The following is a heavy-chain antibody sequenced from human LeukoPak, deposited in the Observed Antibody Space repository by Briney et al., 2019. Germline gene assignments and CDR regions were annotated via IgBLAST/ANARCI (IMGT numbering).Heavy chain of an antibody. V-gene: IGHV3-53*01. CDR1: GLTVSSSH. J-gene: IGHJ4*02. CDR3: ARVYNYVFDY. Sequence: GGSLRLSCAASGLTVSSSHMTWVRQAVGKGLKWVSFIYSGGDTSYADSVKGRFTISRDNSKNTLYLQMNSLRAEDTAVYYCARVYNYVFDYWGQGTLVTVSS. CDR2: IYSGGDT. D-gene: IGHD3-10*02.